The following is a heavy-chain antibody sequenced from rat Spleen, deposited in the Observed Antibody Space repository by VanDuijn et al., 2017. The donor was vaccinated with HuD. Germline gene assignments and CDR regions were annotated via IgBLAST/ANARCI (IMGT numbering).Heavy chain of an antibody. CDR1: GFSLTSHH. CDR3: ARIPYNNYAYVMDA. V-gene: IGHV2-47*01. J-gene: IGHJ4*01. Sequence: QVQLRESGPGLLQPSQTLSLTCTVSGFSLTSHHVSWVRQSPGKGLEWLGVIWSNGGTDYNSAIKSRLSISRDTSKSQVFLKMNSLQTEDTAMYFCARIPYNNYAYVMDAWGQGASVTVSS. D-gene: IGHD1-10*01. CDR2: IWSNGGT.